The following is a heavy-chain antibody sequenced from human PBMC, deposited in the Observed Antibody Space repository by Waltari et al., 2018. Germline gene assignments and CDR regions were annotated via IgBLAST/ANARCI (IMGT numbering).Heavy chain of an antibody. CDR1: GGSFSGYY. J-gene: IGHJ5*02. CDR2: INHSGST. V-gene: IGHV4-34*01. Sequence: QVQLQQWGAGLLKPSETLSLTCAVYGGSFSGYYWSWIRQPPGKGLEWIGEINHSGSTNYNPSLKIRVTISVDTSKNQFSLKLSSVTAADTAVYYCARGGGYCSGGSCYSSWFDPWGQGTLVTVSS. CDR3: ARGGGYCSGGSCYSSWFDP. D-gene: IGHD2-15*01.